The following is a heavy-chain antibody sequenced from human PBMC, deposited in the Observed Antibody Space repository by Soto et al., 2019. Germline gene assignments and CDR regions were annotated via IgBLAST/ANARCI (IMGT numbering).Heavy chain of an antibody. V-gene: IGHV3-74*01. D-gene: IGHD2-15*01. CDR2: INPDGSST. J-gene: IGHJ4*02. Sequence: GGSLRLSCAASGFTFSSYWMHWVRQAPGKGLVWVSRINPDGSSTSYADSVKGRFTISRDNAKNTLYLQMNSLRAEDTAVYYCARRTYCSGGSCYFYFDYWGQGTLVTVSS. CDR1: GFTFSSYW. CDR3: ARRTYCSGGSCYFYFDY.